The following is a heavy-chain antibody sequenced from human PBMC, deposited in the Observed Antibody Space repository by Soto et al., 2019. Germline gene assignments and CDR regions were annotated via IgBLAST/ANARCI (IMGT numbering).Heavy chain of an antibody. Sequence: GGSLRLSCAASGFTFSTYAMTWVRQAPGKGLEWVSTITTTGGSTYYADSVKGRFTISRANSKNTLYLQMNSLRAEDTAVYYCAKSSGYHLPWAWGQGTMVTV. D-gene: IGHD5-18*01. CDR2: ITTTGGST. CDR3: AKSSGYHLPWA. J-gene: IGHJ5*02. CDR1: GFTFSTYA. V-gene: IGHV3-23*01.